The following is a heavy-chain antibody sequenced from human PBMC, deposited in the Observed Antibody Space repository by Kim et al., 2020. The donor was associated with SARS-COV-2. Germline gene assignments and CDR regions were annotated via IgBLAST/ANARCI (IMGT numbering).Heavy chain of an antibody. CDR2: ISSSSSYI. Sequence: GGSLRLSCAASGFTFSSYSMNWVRQAPGKGLEWVSSISSSSSYIYYADSVKGRFTISRDNAKNSLYLQMNSLRAEDTAVYYCARVVDTAFGVDYYYYYGMDVWGQGTTVTVSS. V-gene: IGHV3-21*01. CDR1: GFTFSSYS. D-gene: IGHD5-18*01. CDR3: ARVVDTAFGVDYYYYYGMDV. J-gene: IGHJ6*02.